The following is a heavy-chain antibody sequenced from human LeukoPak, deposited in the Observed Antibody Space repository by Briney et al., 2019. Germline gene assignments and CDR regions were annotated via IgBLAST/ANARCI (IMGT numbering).Heavy chain of an antibody. Sequence: GGFLRLSCAASGFTFQNYAMSWVRQAPGEGLEWASSISGSGPSTDYADSVKGRFTISRDKSKNTLYLQMNSLRAEDTAVYYCARLPTFYYDSSHYHYDYWGQGTLVTVSS. CDR1: GFTFQNYA. CDR2: ISGSGPST. D-gene: IGHD3-22*01. CDR3: ARLPTFYYDSSHYHYDY. J-gene: IGHJ4*02. V-gene: IGHV3-23*01.